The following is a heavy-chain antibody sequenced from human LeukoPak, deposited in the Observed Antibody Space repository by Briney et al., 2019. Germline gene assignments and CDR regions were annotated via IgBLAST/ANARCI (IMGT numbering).Heavy chain of an antibody. CDR1: AFTVSSNY. CDR3: ARLSIPYWSFDL. J-gene: IGHJ2*01. CDR2: IYSGGST. D-gene: IGHD2-21*01. V-gene: IGHV3-53*01. Sequence: PGGSLRLSCAASAFTVSSNYMSCVRQAPGKGLEWVSVIYSGGSTYYADSVKGRFTISRDNSKNSLYLQMNSLRAEDTAVYYCARLSIPYWSFDLWGRGTLVTVSS.